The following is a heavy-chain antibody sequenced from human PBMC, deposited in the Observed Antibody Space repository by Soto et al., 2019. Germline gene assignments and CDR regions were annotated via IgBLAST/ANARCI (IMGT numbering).Heavy chain of an antibody. J-gene: IGHJ4*02. D-gene: IGHD3-16*02. V-gene: IGHV1-69*10. Sequence: SVKVSCKASGGTFNRYAISWVRQAPGQGLEWMGGIIPIFGIGNDAQKFQGRVTMTRNTSISTAYMELSSLRSEDTAVYYCARGRIRNDYVWGSYRYTSPDYWGQGTLVTVSS. CDR2: IIPIFGIG. CDR3: ARGRIRNDYVWGSYRYTSPDY. CDR1: GGTFNRYA.